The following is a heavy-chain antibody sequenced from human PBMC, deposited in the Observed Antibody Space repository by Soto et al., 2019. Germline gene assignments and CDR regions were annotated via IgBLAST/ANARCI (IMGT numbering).Heavy chain of an antibody. Sequence: QQQESGPGLVRPSQTLSLTCTVSGGSITNGDYYWNWIRQHPGKGLEWIGYINYRGTTFYNPSLKSRVFISVETSKNQFSLNLSSVTAADTAVYFCARDAPGEAPYWGQGTLVTVSS. J-gene: IGHJ4*02. CDR1: GGSITNGDYY. CDR2: INYRGTT. CDR3: ARDAPGEAPY. V-gene: IGHV4-31*03. D-gene: IGHD2-2*01.